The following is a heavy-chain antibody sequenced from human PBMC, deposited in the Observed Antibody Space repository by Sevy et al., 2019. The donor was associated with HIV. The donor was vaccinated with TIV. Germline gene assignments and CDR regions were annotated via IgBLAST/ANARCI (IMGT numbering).Heavy chain of an antibody. V-gene: IGHV3-30*03. CDR1: GFTFSSHG. D-gene: IGHD6-13*01. CDR2: ISYDGSYK. Sequence: GGCLRLSCAASGFTFSSHGMHWVRQAPGKGLEWVAVISYDGSYKSYGDSVKGRFTISRDDSKNTLYLQMNSLRPEDTAVYYCARDSRYSINWYPAYWGQGTMVTVSS. J-gene: IGHJ4*02. CDR3: ARDSRYSINWYPAY.